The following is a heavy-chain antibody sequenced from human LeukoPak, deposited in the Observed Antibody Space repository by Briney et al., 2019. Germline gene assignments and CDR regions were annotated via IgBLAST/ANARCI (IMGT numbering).Heavy chain of an antibody. V-gene: IGHV4-59*08. Sequence: SETLSLTCTVSGGSISNYSWSWIRQPPGKGLEWIGYIYYSGDTNYNPSLKSRVTISVDTSKNQFSLKLTSVTAADTAVYYCARHYRSGGNFDYWGQGTLVTVSS. J-gene: IGHJ4*02. CDR2: IYYSGDT. CDR1: GGSISNYS. D-gene: IGHD3-16*02. CDR3: ARHYRSGGNFDY.